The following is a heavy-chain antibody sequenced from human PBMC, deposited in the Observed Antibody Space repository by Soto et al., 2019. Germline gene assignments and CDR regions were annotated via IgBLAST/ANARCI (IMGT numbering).Heavy chain of an antibody. CDR2: IFSTDEK. J-gene: IGHJ6*02. Sequence: QVTLKESGPVLVKPTETLTLTCTVSGFSLSNIRMGVSWIRQPPGKALEWLAHIFSTDEKSYSTSLKSRLTISKDTSKSRVVLTITNMDPVDTATYYCARTPSVARELTRDYCGMDVWGQGATVTVSS. V-gene: IGHV2-26*01. CDR3: ARTPSVARELTRDYCGMDV. CDR1: GFSLSNIRMG. D-gene: IGHD6-6*01.